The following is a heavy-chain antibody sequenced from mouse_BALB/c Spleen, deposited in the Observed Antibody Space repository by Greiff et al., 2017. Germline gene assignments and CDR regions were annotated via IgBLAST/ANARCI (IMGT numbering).Heavy chain of an antibody. V-gene: IGHV5-9-3*01. Sequence: EVQVVESGGGLVKPGGSLKLSCAASGFTFSSYAMSWVRQTPEKRLEWVATISSGGSYTYYPDSVKGRFTISRDNAKNTLYLQMSSLRSEDTAMYYCARQGDYYYFDYWGQGTTLTVSS. J-gene: IGHJ2*01. CDR1: GFTFSSYA. D-gene: IGHD1-1*02. CDR2: ISSGGSYT. CDR3: ARQGDYYYFDY.